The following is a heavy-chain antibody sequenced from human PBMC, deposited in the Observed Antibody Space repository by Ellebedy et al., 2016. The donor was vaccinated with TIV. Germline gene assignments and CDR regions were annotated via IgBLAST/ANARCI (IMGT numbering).Heavy chain of an antibody. Sequence: GESLKISCAASGFSFRSYWMSWVRQAPGKGLEWVANIRGDSEKYYVDSVKGRFTISRDNGKNSLYLQMHSLRPEDTAVYYCARRGSYGDYAVQINSWFDSWGQGTLVTVS. D-gene: IGHD4-17*01. CDR2: IRGDSEK. J-gene: IGHJ5*01. V-gene: IGHV3-7*01. CDR3: ARRGSYGDYAVQINSWFDS. CDR1: GFSFRSYW.